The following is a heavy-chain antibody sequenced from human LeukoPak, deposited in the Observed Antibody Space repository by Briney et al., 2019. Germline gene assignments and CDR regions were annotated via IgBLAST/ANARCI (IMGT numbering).Heavy chain of an antibody. V-gene: IGHV4-61*02. CDR3: AREGHYCDSSGQDY. CDR1: GGSISSGSYY. J-gene: IGHJ4*02. D-gene: IGHD3-22*01. CDR2: IYTSGST. Sequence: SETLSLTCTVSGGSISSGSYYWSWIRQPAGKGLEWIGRIYTSGSTNYNPSLKSRVTISVDTSKNQFSLKLSSVTAADTAVYYCAREGHYCDSSGQDYWGQGTLVTVSS.